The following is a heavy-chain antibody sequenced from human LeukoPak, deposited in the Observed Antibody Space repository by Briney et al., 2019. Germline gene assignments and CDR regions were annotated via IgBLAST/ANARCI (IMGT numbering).Heavy chain of an antibody. CDR1: GYTFSSFN. Sequence: GASVKVSCKASGYTFSSFNMHWVRQAPGQGLEWMGWINPNSGGTNYAQKFQGRVTMTRDTSISTAYMELSRLRSDDTAVYYCARDKSTVTTIRYYYYYYGMDVWGQGTTVTVSS. D-gene: IGHD4-17*01. CDR3: ARDKSTVTTIRYYYYYYGMDV. V-gene: IGHV1-2*02. J-gene: IGHJ6*02. CDR2: INPNSGGT.